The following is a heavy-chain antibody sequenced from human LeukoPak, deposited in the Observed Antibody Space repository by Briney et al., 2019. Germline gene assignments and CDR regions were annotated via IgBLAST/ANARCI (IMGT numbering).Heavy chain of an antibody. CDR2: INPSGGST. J-gene: IGHJ3*02. Sequence: GASVEVSCKASGGTFSSYAISWVRQAPGQGLEWMGIINPSGGSTSYAQKFQGRVTMTRDTSTSTVYMELSSLRSEDTAVYYCARVGYSGSYDAFDIWGQGTMVTVSS. V-gene: IGHV1-46*01. D-gene: IGHD1-26*01. CDR3: ARVGYSGSYDAFDI. CDR1: GGTFSSYA.